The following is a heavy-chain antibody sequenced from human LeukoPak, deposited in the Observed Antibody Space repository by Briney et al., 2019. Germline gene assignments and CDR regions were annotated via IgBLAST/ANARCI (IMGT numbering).Heavy chain of an antibody. J-gene: IGHJ5*02. V-gene: IGHV4-38-2*02. Sequence: PETLSLTCTVSGYSTSSGYYWAWIGQPPGKGREWIGSIYHSGSTYYNPSLKSRVTISVDTSKNQFSLKLSSVTAADTAVYYCARDWRDYYGSGARFDPWGQGTLVTVSS. CDR1: GYSTSSGYY. CDR2: IYHSGST. CDR3: ARDWRDYYGSGARFDP. D-gene: IGHD3-10*01.